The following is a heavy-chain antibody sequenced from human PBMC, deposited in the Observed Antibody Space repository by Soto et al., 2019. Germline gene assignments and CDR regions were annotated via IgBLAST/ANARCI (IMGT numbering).Heavy chain of an antibody. CDR1: EGTFNSYA. V-gene: IGHV1-69*01. J-gene: IGHJ4*02. CDR3: ASGASRWYPYFFDS. CDR2: IIPYYNTL. D-gene: IGHD6-13*01. Sequence: QAQVVQSGAEVRKPGSSVKLSCKASEGTFNSYAIAWVRQAPGQGLEWMGGIIPYYNTLNYAQKFQHRVTITADDSTNTVYMELCSLRCDDTAVYFCASGASRWYPYFFDSWAEGSRVTVSS.